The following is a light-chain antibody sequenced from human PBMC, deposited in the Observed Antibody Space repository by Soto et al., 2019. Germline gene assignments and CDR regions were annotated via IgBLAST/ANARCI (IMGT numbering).Light chain of an antibody. V-gene: IGLV1-47*01. J-gene: IGLJ2*01. Sequence: QSVLTQPPSASGTPGQRVTISCSGSSSNIGSNAVNWYQQLPGTAPTLLIYRNVQRPSGVPDRFSGSKSGSSASLAISGLRSEDEADYYCAAWDDSLSGVVFGGGTQLTVL. CDR3: AAWDDSLSGVV. CDR2: RNV. CDR1: SSNIGSNA.